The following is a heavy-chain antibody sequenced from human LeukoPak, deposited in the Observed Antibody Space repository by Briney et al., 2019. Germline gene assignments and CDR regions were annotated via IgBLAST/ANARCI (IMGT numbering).Heavy chain of an antibody. J-gene: IGHJ6*03. Sequence: GGSLRLPCAASGFTFDDYGMSWVRQAPGKGLEWVSGHNWNGDSTGYADSVKGRFTISRDNAKNSLYLQMNSLRAEDTALYYCARDGRGSYYDYYYMDVWGKGTTVTVSS. CDR3: ARDGRGSYYDYYYMDV. V-gene: IGHV3-20*04. CDR1: GFTFDDYG. D-gene: IGHD1-26*01. CDR2: HNWNGDST.